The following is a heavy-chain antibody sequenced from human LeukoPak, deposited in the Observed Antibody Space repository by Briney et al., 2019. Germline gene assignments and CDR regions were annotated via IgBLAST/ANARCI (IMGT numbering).Heavy chain of an antibody. Sequence: SETLSLTCTVSGGSISSGGYYWSWIRQHPGKGLEWIGYIYYSGSTYYNPSLKSRVTISVDTSKNQFSLKLSSVTAADTAVYYCARGRRGRCWFDPWGQGTLVTVSS. CDR1: GGSISSGGYY. J-gene: IGHJ5*02. V-gene: IGHV4-31*03. CDR2: IYYSGST. CDR3: ARGRRGRCWFDP. D-gene: IGHD3-16*01.